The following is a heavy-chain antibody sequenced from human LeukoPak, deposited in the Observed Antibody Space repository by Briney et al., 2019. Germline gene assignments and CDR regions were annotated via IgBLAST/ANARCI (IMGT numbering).Heavy chain of an antibody. CDR1: GYSISSGYY. J-gene: IGHJ3*02. CDR2: IYHSGGT. CDR3: ARDTLIYDILTPGAFDI. D-gene: IGHD3-9*01. V-gene: IGHV4-38-2*02. Sequence: SETLSLTCTVSGYSISSGYYWGWIRQPPGKGLEWIGSIYHSGGTYYNPSLKSRVTISVDTSKNQFSLKLSSVTAADTAVYYCARDTLIYDILTPGAFDIWGQGTMVTVSS.